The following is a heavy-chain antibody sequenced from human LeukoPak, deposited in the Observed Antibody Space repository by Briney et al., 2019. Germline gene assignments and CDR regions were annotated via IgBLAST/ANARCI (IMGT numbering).Heavy chain of an antibody. CDR1: GGTFSNDA. V-gene: IGHV1-69*11. J-gene: IGHJ4*02. Sequence: ASVKVSCKPSGGTFSNDAVSWVRQAPGEGLKWMGRVIPFLGTTNYAHNFQGRVTITADQDTQTAYMELRSLRSEDTAVYFCARGPSSDLRTGFFFGYFDDWGQGTLITVSS. CDR2: VIPFLGTT. D-gene: IGHD3/OR15-3a*01. CDR3: ARGPSSDLRTGFFFGYFDD.